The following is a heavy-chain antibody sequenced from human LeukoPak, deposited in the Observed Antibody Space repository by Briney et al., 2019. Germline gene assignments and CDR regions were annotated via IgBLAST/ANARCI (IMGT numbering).Heavy chain of an antibody. J-gene: IGHJ4*02. Sequence: GGSLRLSCAASGFTFSSYGMHWVRQAPGKGLEWVAVISYDGSNKYYADSVKGRFTISRDNSKNTLYLQMNSLRAEDTAVYYCAKPYYDSSGYWNYFDYWGQGTLVTVSS. CDR1: GFTFSSYG. V-gene: IGHV3-30*18. CDR3: AKPYYDSSGYWNYFDY. D-gene: IGHD3-22*01. CDR2: ISYDGSNK.